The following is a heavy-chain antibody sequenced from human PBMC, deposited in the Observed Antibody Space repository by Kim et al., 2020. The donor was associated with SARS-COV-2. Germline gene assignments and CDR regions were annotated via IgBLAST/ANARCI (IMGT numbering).Heavy chain of an antibody. CDR1: GFTFSSYG. CDR2: ISYDGSNK. CDR3: ARGSGYYPTHFDY. V-gene: IGHV3-33*05. J-gene: IGHJ4*02. Sequence: GGSLRLSCAASGFTFSSYGMHWVRQAPGKGLEWVAVISYDGSNKYYADSVKGRFTISRDNSKNTLYLQMNSLRAEDTAVYYCARGSGYYPTHFDYWGQGTLVTVSS. D-gene: IGHD3-22*01.